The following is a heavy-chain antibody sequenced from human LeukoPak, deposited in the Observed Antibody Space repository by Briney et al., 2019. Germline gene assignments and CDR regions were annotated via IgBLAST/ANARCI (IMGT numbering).Heavy chain of an antibody. Sequence: PGRSLRLSCAASGFTFDDYAMNWVRQAPGKGLEWVSGISWNSGSIGYADSVKGRFTISRDNAKNSLYLQMNSLRAEDTALYYCARESPPRYCSGGSCQYYYYYYMDVWGKGTTVTVSS. J-gene: IGHJ6*03. D-gene: IGHD2-15*01. CDR1: GFTFDDYA. CDR3: ARESPPRYCSGGSCQYYYYYYMDV. CDR2: ISWNSGSI. V-gene: IGHV3-9*01.